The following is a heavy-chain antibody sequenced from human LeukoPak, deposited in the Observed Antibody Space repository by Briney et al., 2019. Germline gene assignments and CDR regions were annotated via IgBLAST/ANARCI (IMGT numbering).Heavy chain of an antibody. CDR3: VRVERLGYEDY. V-gene: IGHV4-34*01. CDR2: TSHSGST. Sequence: SETLSLTCAVYGGSFSGYYWSWIRQPPGKGLEWIGQTSHSGSTNYNPSLESRVTISADTSKNQFSLKLTSVTAADTAVYYCVRVERLGYEDYWGQGTLVTVSS. D-gene: IGHD2-15*01. CDR1: GGSFSGYY. J-gene: IGHJ4*02.